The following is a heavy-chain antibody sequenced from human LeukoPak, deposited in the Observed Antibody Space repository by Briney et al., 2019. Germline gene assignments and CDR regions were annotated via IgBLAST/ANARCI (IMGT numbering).Heavy chain of an antibody. Sequence: GGSLRLSCTASGFTFCDYAMSWVRQAPGKGLEWVGFIRSKAYGGTTEYAASVKGRFTISRDDSKSIAYLQMNSLKTEDTAVYYCTSCSWYYYYGMDVRGQGTTVTVSS. V-gene: IGHV3-49*04. D-gene: IGHD6-13*01. J-gene: IGHJ6*02. CDR2: IRSKAYGGTT. CDR1: GFTFCDYA. CDR3: TSCSWYYYYGMDV.